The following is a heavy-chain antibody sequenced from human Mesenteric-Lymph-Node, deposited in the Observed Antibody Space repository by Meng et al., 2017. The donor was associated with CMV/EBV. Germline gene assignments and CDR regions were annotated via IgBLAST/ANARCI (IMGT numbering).Heavy chain of an antibody. V-gene: IGHV4-59*01. CDR3: ARGRVGPSSTSNWFDP. Sequence: SETLSLTCTLSGGSISSYYWNWIRQPRGKGLEWIGYIYYIGSTVYNPSLKSRVTISIDTYKNQFSLELTSVTAADTAVYYCARGRVGPSSTSNWFDPWGQGTLVTVSS. D-gene: IGHD2-2*01. CDR1: GGSISSYY. CDR2: IYYIGST. J-gene: IGHJ5*02.